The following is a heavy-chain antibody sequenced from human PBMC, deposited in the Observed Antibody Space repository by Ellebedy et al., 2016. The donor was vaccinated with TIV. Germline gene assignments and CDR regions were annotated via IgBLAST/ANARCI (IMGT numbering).Heavy chain of an antibody. D-gene: IGHD1-1*01. CDR2: TYSDGTT. V-gene: IGHV3-66*04. Sequence: GESLKISCAASGFTVSDNYMTWVRQAPGKGLEWVSITYSDGTTYYADSVKGRFTISRDNAKNSLYLHMNSLRAEDTAVYYCARLDWSDVDLRHFYFDYWGQGTQVTVSS. J-gene: IGHJ4*02. CDR3: ARLDWSDVDLRHFYFDY. CDR1: GFTVSDNY.